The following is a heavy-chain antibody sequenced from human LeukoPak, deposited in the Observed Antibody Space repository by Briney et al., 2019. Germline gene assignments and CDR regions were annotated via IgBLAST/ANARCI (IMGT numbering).Heavy chain of an antibody. CDR3: AKSSGYYYDAFDI. J-gene: IGHJ3*02. CDR2: IRFDGSNK. D-gene: IGHD3-22*01. V-gene: IGHV3-30*02. Sequence: SGGSLRLSFAASGFTFSGYGMHWVRQAPGKGLEWVSFIRFDGSNKYYADSVKGRLTISRDNSKNTLYLQMNSLRAEDTAVYYCAKSSGYYYDAFDIWGQGTMVTVSS. CDR1: GFTFSGYG.